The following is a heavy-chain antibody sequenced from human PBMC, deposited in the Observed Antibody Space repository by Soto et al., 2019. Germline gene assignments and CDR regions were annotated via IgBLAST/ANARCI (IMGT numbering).Heavy chain of an antibody. V-gene: IGHV3-30-3*01. J-gene: IGHJ4*02. CDR3: ARDFGGNSRLYYFDY. D-gene: IGHD2-21*02. CDR1: GFTFSSYA. Sequence: QVQLVESGGGVVQPGRSLRLSCAASGFTFSSYAMHWVRQAPGKGLECVAVMSYDGTNKYYADSVKGRFTISRDDSKNTLYLRMNSLRVEDTALYYCARDFGGNSRLYYFDYWGQGTLVTVSS. CDR2: MSYDGTNK.